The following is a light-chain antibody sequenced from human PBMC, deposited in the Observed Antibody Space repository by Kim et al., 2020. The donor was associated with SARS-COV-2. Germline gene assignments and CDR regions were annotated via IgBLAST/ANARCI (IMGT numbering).Light chain of an antibody. Sequence: SYELTQPPSVSVSPGQTATLTCSGDKLGDKYSCWYQQRPGQSPVLVIYHDAKRPSGIPERFSASNAGNTATLTISETQAMDEADYYCQVWDSGTVVFGGG. CDR1: KLGDKY. J-gene: IGLJ2*01. V-gene: IGLV3-1*01. CDR2: HDA. CDR3: QVWDSGTVV.